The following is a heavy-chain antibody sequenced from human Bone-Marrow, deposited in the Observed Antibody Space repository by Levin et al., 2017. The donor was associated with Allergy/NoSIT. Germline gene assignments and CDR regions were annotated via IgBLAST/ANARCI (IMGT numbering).Heavy chain of an antibody. V-gene: IGHV2-70*11. CDR3: ARLYYYGSGSNYFDY. CDR2: IDWDDDK. D-gene: IGHD3-10*01. CDR1: GFSLSTSGMC. Sequence: SGPTLVKPTQTLTLTCTFSGFSLSTSGMCVSWIRQPPGKALEWLARIDWDDDKYYSTSLKTRLTISKDTSKNQVVLTMTNMDPVDTATYYCARLYYYGSGSNYFDYWGQGTLVTVSS. J-gene: IGHJ4*02.